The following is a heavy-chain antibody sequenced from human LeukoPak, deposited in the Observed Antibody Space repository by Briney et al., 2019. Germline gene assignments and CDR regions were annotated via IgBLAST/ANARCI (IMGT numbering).Heavy chain of an antibody. Sequence: GGSLRLSCASSGFTFSSYWMSWVRQAPGKGLEWMANIKQDGSEKYYVDSVKGRFTISRDNAKNSLYLQMNSLRAEDTAVYYCARFYYYDSSGSFDYWGQGTLVTVSS. J-gene: IGHJ4*02. CDR3: ARFYYYDSSGSFDY. D-gene: IGHD3-22*01. CDR1: GFTFSSYW. CDR2: IKQDGSEK. V-gene: IGHV3-7*01.